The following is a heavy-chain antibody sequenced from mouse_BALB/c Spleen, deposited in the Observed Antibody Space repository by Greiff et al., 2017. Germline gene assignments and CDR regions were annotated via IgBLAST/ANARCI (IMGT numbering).Heavy chain of an antibody. Sequence: ESGAELAKPGASVKMSCKASGYTFTSYWMHWVKQRPGQGLEWIGYINPSTGYTEYNQKFKDKATLTADKSSSTAYMQLSSLTSEDSAVYYCARVRGGNYYAMDYWGQGTSVTVSS. D-gene: IGHD2-1*01. CDR1: GYTFTSYW. CDR2: INPSTGYT. J-gene: IGHJ4*01. CDR3: ARVRGGNYYAMDY. V-gene: IGHV1-7*01.